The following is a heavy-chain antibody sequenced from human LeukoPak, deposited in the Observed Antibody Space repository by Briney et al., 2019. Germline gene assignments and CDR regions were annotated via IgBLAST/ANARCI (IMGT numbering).Heavy chain of an antibody. CDR1: GYTFRSYG. CDR2: ISFDGSNK. D-gene: IGHD2-21*02. CDR3: SDDLVVLSDVTFPDY. V-gene: IGHV3-30*03. J-gene: IGHJ4*02. Sequence: SGGSLRLSCAASGYTFRSYGMHWARQAPGKGLEWASFISFDGSNKYYADSVKGRFTISRDNSKNTLYLQMNSLRSEDTALYYVSDDLVVLSDVTFPDYSGQGTLVTVSS.